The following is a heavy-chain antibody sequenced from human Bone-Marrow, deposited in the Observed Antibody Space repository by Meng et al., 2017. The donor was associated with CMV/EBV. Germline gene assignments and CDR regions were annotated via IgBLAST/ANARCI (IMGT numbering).Heavy chain of an antibody. Sequence: GSIKIPNLWTWFRQSPGKGLEWIGDIYYRGSTNYNPSLESRVTISLDESKNQFSLRLSSVTAADTAIYFCARRVPRGDYGGNSGDYWGQGFLVTVSS. CDR1: GSIKIPNL. J-gene: IGHJ4*02. D-gene: IGHD4-23*01. V-gene: IGHV4-4*01. CDR3: ARRVPRGDYGGNSGDY. CDR2: IYYRGST.